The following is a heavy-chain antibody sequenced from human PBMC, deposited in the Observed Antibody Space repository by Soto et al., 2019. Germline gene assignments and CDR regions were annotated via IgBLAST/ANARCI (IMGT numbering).Heavy chain of an antibody. CDR3: ARDLPPAIYDYIWGSYRSDAFDI. CDR1: GYTFTSYG. J-gene: IGHJ3*02. V-gene: IGHV1-18*01. D-gene: IGHD3-16*02. Sequence: ASVKVSCKASGYTFTSYGISWVRQAPGQGLEWMGWISAYNGNTNYAQKLQGRVTMTTDTSTSTAYMELRSLRSDDTAVYYCARDLPPAIYDYIWGSYRSDAFDIWGQGTMVTVSS. CDR2: ISAYNGNT.